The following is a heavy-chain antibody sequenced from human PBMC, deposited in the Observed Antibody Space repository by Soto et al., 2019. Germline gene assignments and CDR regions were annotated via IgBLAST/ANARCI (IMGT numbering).Heavy chain of an antibody. CDR2: IIPIFGTA. V-gene: IGHV1-69*01. CDR3: ARDRHPGRPFAY. J-gene: IGHJ4*02. Sequence: QVQLVHSGAEVKKPGSAVKVSCKASVGTFSSYAISWVRQAPGPGLEWMGGIIPIFGTANYAQKFQGRVTITADESTSTAYMELSILRSEDTAVYYCARDRHPGRPFAYWGQGTLVTVSS. CDR1: VGTFSSYA.